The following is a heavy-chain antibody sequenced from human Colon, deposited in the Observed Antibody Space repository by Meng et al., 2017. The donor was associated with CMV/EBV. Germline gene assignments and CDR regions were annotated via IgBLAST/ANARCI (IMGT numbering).Heavy chain of an antibody. CDR2: ISHDGTKK. CDR3: ARASNSSFDP. V-gene: IGHV3-30*04. Sequence: GESLKISCAASGFTFSAFPIHWVRQAPGKGLEWVEIISHDGTKKYYAESVKGRFSLSRDNSQNTVNMHMNSLRGDDTAVYYCARASNSSFDPWGQGTLVTV. D-gene: IGHD4-11*01. J-gene: IGHJ5*02. CDR1: GFTFSAFP.